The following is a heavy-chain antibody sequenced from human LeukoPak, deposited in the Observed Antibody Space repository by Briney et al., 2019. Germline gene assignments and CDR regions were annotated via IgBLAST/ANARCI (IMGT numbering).Heavy chain of an antibody. J-gene: IGHJ4*02. V-gene: IGHV3-23*01. CDR3: AKGGGRSWTKFDY. D-gene: IGHD3-16*01. CDR1: GFIFSSYA. Sequence: GGSLRLSCAASGFIFSSYAMTWDRQAPGKGREWVSTIRSSGTNIYFADSVKGRFTISRDNSKNTLYLQMNSLRAEDTAVYHCAKGGGRSWTKFDYWGQGTLVTVSS. CDR2: IRSSGTNI.